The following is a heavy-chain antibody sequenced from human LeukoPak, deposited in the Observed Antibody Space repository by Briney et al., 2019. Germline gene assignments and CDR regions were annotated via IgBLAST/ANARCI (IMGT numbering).Heavy chain of an antibody. CDR1: GFTFSSYW. CDR2: IKQDGSEK. D-gene: IGHD3-3*01. Sequence: GGSLRLSCAASGFTFSSYWMSWVRQAPGKGLEWVANIKQDGSEKYYVDSVEGRFTISRDNAKNSLYLQMNSLRAEDTAVYYCARVRDFWSGYPPAFDPWGQGTLVTVSS. V-gene: IGHV3-7*01. J-gene: IGHJ5*02. CDR3: ARVRDFWSGYPPAFDP.